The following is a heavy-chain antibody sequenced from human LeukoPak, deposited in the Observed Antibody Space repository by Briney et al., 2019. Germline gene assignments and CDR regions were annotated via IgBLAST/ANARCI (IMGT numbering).Heavy chain of an antibody. D-gene: IGHD3-10*01. V-gene: IGHV3-23*01. CDR2: ISGSGRST. CDR1: GFTFSSYG. CDR3: AKGYSIYGYFDY. Sequence: PGGSLRLSCAASGFTFSSYGMSWVRQAPGKGLEWVSAISGSGRSTYYADSVKGRFTISRDNSKNTLYLQMNSLRAEDTAVYYCAKGYSIYGYFDYWGQGTLVTVSS. J-gene: IGHJ4*02.